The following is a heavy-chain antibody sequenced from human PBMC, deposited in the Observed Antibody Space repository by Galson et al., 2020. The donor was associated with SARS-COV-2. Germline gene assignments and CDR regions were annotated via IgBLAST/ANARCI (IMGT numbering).Heavy chain of an antibody. CDR1: GFTFSNYW. CDR3: ARGILAVAGNYYYYGMDV. V-gene: IGHV3-7*01. D-gene: IGHD6-19*01. CDR2: IKQDGSEK. Sequence: QLGESLKISCAASGFTFSNYWMSWVRQAPGKGLEWVANIKQDGSEKYYVDSVKGRFTISRDNAKNSLYLQMNSLRAEDTAVYYCARGILAVAGNYYYYGMDVWGQGTTVTVSS. J-gene: IGHJ6*02.